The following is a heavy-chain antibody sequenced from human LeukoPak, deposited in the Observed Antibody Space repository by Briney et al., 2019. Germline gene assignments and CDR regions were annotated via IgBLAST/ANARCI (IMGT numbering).Heavy chain of an antibody. D-gene: IGHD3-9*01. Sequence: GASVKVSCKASGYTFTSYGISWVRQAPGQGLEWMGWISAYNGNTSYAQKLQGRVTMTTDTSTSTAYMELRSLRSDDTAVYYCARDQRYFDARLFDYWGQGTLVTVSS. J-gene: IGHJ4*02. CDR3: ARDQRYFDARLFDY. CDR2: ISAYNGNT. V-gene: IGHV1-18*01. CDR1: GYTFTSYG.